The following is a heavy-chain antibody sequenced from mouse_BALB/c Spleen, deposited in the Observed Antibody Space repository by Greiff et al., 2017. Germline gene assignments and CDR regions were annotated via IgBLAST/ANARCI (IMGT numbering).Heavy chain of an antibody. D-gene: IGHD2-4*01. CDR1: GYTFTDYE. J-gene: IGHJ3*01. CDR3: TIGDYDSWFAY. CDR2: IDPETGGT. Sequence: VQLQQSGAELVRPGASVTLSCKASGYTFTDYEMHWVKQTPVHGLEWIGAIDPETGGTAYNQKFKGKATLTADKSSSTAYMELRSLTSEDSAVYYCTIGDYDSWFAYWGQGTLVTVSA. V-gene: IGHV1-15*01.